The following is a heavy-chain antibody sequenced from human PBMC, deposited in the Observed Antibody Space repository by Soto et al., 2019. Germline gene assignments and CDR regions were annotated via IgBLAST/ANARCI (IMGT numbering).Heavy chain of an antibody. V-gene: IGHV5-51*01. D-gene: IGHD6-19*01. CDR3: ATSPAYKSGWYIDY. Sequence: KVSCKVSEYTLTELSMHWVRQAPGKGLEWMGIIYPDDSDTIYSPSFQGQVTISADKSISTAYLQWSSLKASDTAMYYCATSPAYKSGWYIDYWGQGTLLTVSS. J-gene: IGHJ4*02. CDR1: EYTLTELS. CDR2: IYPDDSDT.